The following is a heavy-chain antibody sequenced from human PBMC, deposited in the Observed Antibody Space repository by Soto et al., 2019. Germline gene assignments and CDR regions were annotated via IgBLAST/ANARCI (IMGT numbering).Heavy chain of an antibody. CDR3: ARRPLRFNDFDP. J-gene: IGHJ5*02. CDR2: IYYSGST. CDR1: GGSISSSSYY. Sequence: SETLSLTCTVSGGSISSSSYYWGWIRQPPGKGLEWIGSIYYSGSTYYNPSLKSRVTISVDTSKNQFSLKLSSVTAADTAVYYCARRPLRFNDFDPWGQGTLVTVSS. V-gene: IGHV4-39*01. D-gene: IGHD1-1*01.